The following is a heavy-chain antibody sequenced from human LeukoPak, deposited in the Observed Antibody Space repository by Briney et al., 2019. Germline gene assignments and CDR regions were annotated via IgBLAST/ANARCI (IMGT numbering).Heavy chain of an antibody. Sequence: GASVKVSCKASGGTFSSYAISWVRQAPGQGLEWMGGIIPIFGTANYAQKFQGRVTITADESTSTAYMELSSLRSEDTAVYYCATNLRITEDWFDPWGQGTLVTVSS. J-gene: IGHJ5*02. D-gene: IGHD3-3*01. CDR2: IIPIFGTA. CDR1: GGTFSSYA. V-gene: IGHV1-69*13. CDR3: ATNLRITEDWFDP.